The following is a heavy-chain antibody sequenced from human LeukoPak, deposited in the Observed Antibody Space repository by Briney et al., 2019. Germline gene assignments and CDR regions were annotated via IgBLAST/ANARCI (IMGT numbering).Heavy chain of an antibody. Sequence: KTSETLSLTCAVSGGSISSGGYSWSWIRQPPGKGLEWIGYIYYSGSTYYNPSLKSRVTISVDTSKNQFSLKLSSVTAADTAVYYCARGQGEITFGGVIALDYWGQGTLVTVSS. D-gene: IGHD3-16*02. CDR3: ARGQGEITFGGVIALDY. CDR2: IYYSGST. CDR1: GGSISSGGYS. V-gene: IGHV4-30-4*07. J-gene: IGHJ4*02.